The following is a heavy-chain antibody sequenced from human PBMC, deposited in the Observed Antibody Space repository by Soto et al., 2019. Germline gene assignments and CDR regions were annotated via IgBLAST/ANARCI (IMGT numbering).Heavy chain of an antibody. D-gene: IGHD4-17*01. CDR1: GGFISSYY. CDR3: ARQTRGDYPKYYFDY. J-gene: IGHJ4*02. CDR2: IYYSGST. Sequence: SETLSLTCTVAGGFISSYYGTWIRQPPGKGLEWIGHIYYSGSTKYNPSLESRVTISVDTSKNQFSLKLSSVTAADTAAYYCARQTRGDYPKYYFDYWGQGTLVTVSS. V-gene: IGHV4-59*08.